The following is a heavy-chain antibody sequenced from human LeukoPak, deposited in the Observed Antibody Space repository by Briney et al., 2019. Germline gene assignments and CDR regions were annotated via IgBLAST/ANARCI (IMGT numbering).Heavy chain of an antibody. V-gene: IGHV3-30*02. CDR2: IRYDGSNK. CDR3: LIFGVVIINYFDY. D-gene: IGHD3-3*01. CDR1: GFTFSSYG. Sequence: GGSLRLSCAASGFTFSSYGMHWVRQAPGKGLEWVAFIRYDGSNKYYADSVKGRFTISRDNSKNTLYLQMNSLRAEDTAVYYCLIFGVVIINYFDYWGQGTLVTVSS. J-gene: IGHJ4*02.